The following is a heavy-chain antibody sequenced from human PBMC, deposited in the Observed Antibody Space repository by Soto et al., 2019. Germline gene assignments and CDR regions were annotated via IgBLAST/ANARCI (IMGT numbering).Heavy chain of an antibody. J-gene: IGHJ4*02. CDR1: GFVSNDYA. V-gene: IGHV3-9*02. Sequence: GGSLRLSCATSGFVSNDYAMHWVRQAPGKGLEWVSGISWNSGSIGYADSVKGRFTISRDNAKNSLYLQMNSLRAEDTALYYCAKAGFWSGYYSLVDYWGQGTLVTVSS. D-gene: IGHD3-3*01. CDR2: ISWNSGSI. CDR3: AKAGFWSGYYSLVDY.